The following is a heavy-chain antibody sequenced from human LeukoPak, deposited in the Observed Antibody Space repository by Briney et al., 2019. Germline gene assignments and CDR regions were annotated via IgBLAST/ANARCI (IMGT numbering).Heavy chain of an antibody. CDR2: ISGPGGAP. CDR1: GFAFSSYA. J-gene: IGHJ4*02. D-gene: IGHD4-17*01. V-gene: IGHV3-23*01. Sequence: GGSLRLSCAASGFAFSSYAMTWVRQAPGKGLEWVSAISGPGGAPFYADSVKGRFTISRDNSNNMLYLQMNSLRADDTALYYCAINPGDYDDFDYWGQGTLVTVSS. CDR3: AINPGDYDDFDY.